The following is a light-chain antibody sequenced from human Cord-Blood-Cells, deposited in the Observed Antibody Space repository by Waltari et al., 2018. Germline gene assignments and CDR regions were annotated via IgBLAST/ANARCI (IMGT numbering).Light chain of an antibody. CDR3: QQYYSTRT. CDR2: AAS. CDR1: QGISNS. J-gene: IGKJ1*01. Sequence: DIQMTQSPSSLTASVGDRVTITCRASQGISNSLAWYKQKPVKAPKLLLYAASRLESGVPSRFSGRGSGTDYTLTISSLQPEDFATYYCQQYYSTRTFGQGTKVGIK. V-gene: IGKV1-NL1*01.